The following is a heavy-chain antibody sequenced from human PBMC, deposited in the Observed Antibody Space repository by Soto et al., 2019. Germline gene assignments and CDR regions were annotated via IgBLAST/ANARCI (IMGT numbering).Heavy chain of an antibody. J-gene: IGHJ4*02. CDR1: GYTLTELS. CDR3: ATDWSYSGSYRGFVY. V-gene: IGHV1-24*01. Sequence: ASVKVSCKVSGYTLTELSMHWVRQAPGKGLEWVGGFDPEDGETIYAQKFQGGVTMAEDTSTDTAYMELSSLRSEDTAVYYCATDWSYSGSYRGFVYWGQGALVTVSS. D-gene: IGHD1-26*01. CDR2: FDPEDGET.